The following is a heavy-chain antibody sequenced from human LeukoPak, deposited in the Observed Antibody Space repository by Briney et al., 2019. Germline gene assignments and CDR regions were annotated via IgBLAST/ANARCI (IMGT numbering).Heavy chain of an antibody. V-gene: IGHV1-2*02. CDR3: ARIGAVYFDY. CDR1: GYTFTGYY. CDR2: INPNSGGT. D-gene: IGHD1-26*01. J-gene: IGHJ4*02. Sequence: GASVKVSCKASGYTFTGYYVHWVRQAPGQGLEWMGWINPNSGGTNFAQKFQGRVTMTRDTSMSTAYMELSRLKSDDTAVYYCARIGAVYFDYWGQGTLVTVSS.